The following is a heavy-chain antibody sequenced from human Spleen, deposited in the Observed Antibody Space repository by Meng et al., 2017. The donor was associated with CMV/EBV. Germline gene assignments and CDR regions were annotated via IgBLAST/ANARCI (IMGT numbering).Heavy chain of an antibody. J-gene: IGHJ4*02. CDR2: VDHSRRT. Sequence: CSVYGGSFSVSGYYWNWIRQSPGKGLEWVGEVDHSRRTNYNPSLKSRVTISIDASKNQFSLRLNSVTAADTAVYYCTRGRGIAVSNNWGQGTLVTVSS. CDR3: TRGRGIAVSNN. CDR1: GGSFSVSGYY. D-gene: IGHD6-19*01. V-gene: IGHV4-34*01.